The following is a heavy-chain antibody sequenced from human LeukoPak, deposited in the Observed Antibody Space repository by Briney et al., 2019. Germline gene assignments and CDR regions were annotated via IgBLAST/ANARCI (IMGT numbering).Heavy chain of an antibody. V-gene: IGHV3-7*01. D-gene: IGHD5-24*01. CDR2: IKEDGSED. CDR1: GFPFSSYW. Sequence: GGSLRLSCVASGFPFSSYWMTWVRQAPGKGLEWVANIKEDGSEDYYADSVKGRFAISKDNAKNSLYLQMNSLRAEDTAMYYCARDADGYEDWGQGTLVTVSS. J-gene: IGHJ4*02. CDR3: ARDADGYED.